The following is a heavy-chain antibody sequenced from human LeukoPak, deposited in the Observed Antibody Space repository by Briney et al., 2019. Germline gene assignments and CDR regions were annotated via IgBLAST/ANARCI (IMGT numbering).Heavy chain of an antibody. V-gene: IGHV3-33*01. J-gene: IGHJ4*02. CDR3: ASDWESYPDY. CDR1: GFAFSSYG. D-gene: IGHD1-26*01. Sequence: PGRSLRLSCAASGFAFSSYGMHWVRQAPGKGLEWVAVIWYDGSNKYYADSVKGRFTISRDNSKNTLYLQMNSLRAEDTAVYYCASDWESYPDYWGQGTLVTVSS. CDR2: IWYDGSNK.